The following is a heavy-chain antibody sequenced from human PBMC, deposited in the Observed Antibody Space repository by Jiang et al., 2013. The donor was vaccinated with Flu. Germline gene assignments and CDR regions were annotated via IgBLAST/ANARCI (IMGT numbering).Heavy chain of an antibody. CDR3: ARQRGDYDSSGTVDY. CDR2: YYSGST. D-gene: IGHD3-22*01. J-gene: IGHJ4*02. V-gene: IGHV4-39*01. Sequence: YYSGSTYYNPSLKSRVTISVDTSKNQFSLKLSSVTAADTAVYYCARQRGDYDSSGTVDYWGQGTLVTVSS.